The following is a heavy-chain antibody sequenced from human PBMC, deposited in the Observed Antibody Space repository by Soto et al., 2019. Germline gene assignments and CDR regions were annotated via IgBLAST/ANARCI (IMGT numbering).Heavy chain of an antibody. J-gene: IGHJ6*02. CDR3: ARGSSSYYDYGIDV. CDR2: IYDSGST. V-gene: IGHV4-30-2*01. CDR1: GDSISRGGYS. D-gene: IGHD6-19*01. Sequence: QLQLQESGSGLVRPSQTLSLTCTVSGDSISRGGYSWTWIRQPPGKAPEWIGNIYDSGSTSYNPSLKSRGTMSVDRSTNQCSLKLTSVTAADTAVYFCARGSSSYYDYGIDVWGQGNTVTVSS.